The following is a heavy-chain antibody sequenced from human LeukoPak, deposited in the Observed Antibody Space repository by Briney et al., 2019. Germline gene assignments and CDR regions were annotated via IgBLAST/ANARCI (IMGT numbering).Heavy chain of an antibody. CDR1: GFTFDDYA. CDR3: AKDVVAAPSRYYYGMDV. J-gene: IGHJ6*02. Sequence: GGSLRLSCAASGFTFDDYAMHWVRQAPGKGLEWVSGISWNSGSIGYADSVKGRFTISRDNAKNSPYLQMNSLRAEDTALYYCAKDVVAAPSRYYYGMDVWGQGTTVTVSS. CDR2: ISWNSGSI. V-gene: IGHV3-9*01. D-gene: IGHD2-15*01.